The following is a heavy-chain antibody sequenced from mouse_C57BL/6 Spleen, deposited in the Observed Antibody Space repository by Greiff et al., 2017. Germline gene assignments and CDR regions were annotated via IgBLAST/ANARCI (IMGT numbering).Heavy chain of an antibody. Sequence: QVQLQQSGAELVMPGASVKLSCKASGYTFTSYWMHWVKQRPGQGLEWIGEIDPSDSYTNYNQKFKGKSTLTVDKSSSTAYMQLSSLTSEDSAVYYCARLRQLRSPYAMDYWGQGTSVTVSS. J-gene: IGHJ4*01. CDR2: IDPSDSYT. D-gene: IGHD3-2*02. V-gene: IGHV1-69*01. CDR3: ARLRQLRSPYAMDY. CDR1: GYTFTSYW.